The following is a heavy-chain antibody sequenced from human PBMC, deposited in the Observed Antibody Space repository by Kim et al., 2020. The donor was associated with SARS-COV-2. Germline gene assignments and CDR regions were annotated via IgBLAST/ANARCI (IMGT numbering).Heavy chain of an antibody. Sequence: GGSLRLSCAASGFNLINYEMDWVRQVPGKGLEWLSFISTRGTNINYADSVKGRFTISRDNAKNSLFLQMNSLGAEDTGVYYCVRLDYDSGGDYWGQGTQVTVSS. CDR1: GFNLINYE. J-gene: IGHJ4*02. CDR3: VRLDYDSGGDY. CDR2: ISTRGTNI. V-gene: IGHV3-48*03. D-gene: IGHD3-22*01.